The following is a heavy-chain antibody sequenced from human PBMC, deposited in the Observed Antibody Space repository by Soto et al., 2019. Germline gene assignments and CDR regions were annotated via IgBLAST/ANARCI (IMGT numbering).Heavy chain of an antibody. CDR3: ARVVGVVVPADMPYYYYGMDV. J-gene: IGHJ6*02. V-gene: IGHV1-8*01. CDR1: GYTFTSYD. CDR2: MNPNSGNT. Sequence: QVQLVQSGAEVKKPGASVKVSCKASGYTFTSYDINWVRQATGQGLEWMGWMNPNSGNTGYAQKFQGRVTMTRNTCISTAYMELSSLRSEDTAVYYCARVVGVVVPADMPYYYYGMDVWGQGTTVTVSS. D-gene: IGHD2-2*01.